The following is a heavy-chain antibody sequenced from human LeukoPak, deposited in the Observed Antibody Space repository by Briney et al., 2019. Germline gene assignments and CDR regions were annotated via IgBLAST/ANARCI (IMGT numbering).Heavy chain of an antibody. Sequence: GGSLRLSCSVSGFTFSSSAMYWVRQAPGKGLEFVSAISTNGGTTYYGDSVKGRFTISRDNSKNTLYLQMSSLRAEDTAVYFCVKGNAVAAALDYWGQGTLVTVSS. D-gene: IGHD6-13*01. CDR2: ISTNGGTT. V-gene: IGHV3-64*03. CDR1: GFTFSSSA. J-gene: IGHJ4*02. CDR3: VKGNAVAAALDY.